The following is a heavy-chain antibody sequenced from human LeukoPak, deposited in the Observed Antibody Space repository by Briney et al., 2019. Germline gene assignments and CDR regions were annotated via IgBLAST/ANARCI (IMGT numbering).Heavy chain of an antibody. CDR1: GGSFSGYY. CDR2: INHSGST. CDR3: ARGWAYYDFWCGYYVSRYFDY. J-gene: IGHJ4*02. D-gene: IGHD3-3*01. V-gene: IGHV4-34*01. Sequence: SETLSLTCAVYGGSFSGYYWSWLRQPPGKGLEWIGEINHSGSTNYNPSLKSRVTISVDTAKNQFSLKLSSVTGADTAVYYCARGWAYYDFWCGYYVSRYFDYWGQGTLVTVSS.